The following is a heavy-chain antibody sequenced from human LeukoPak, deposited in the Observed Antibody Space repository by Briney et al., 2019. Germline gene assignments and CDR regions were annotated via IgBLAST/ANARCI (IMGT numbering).Heavy chain of an antibody. V-gene: IGHV3-15*01. D-gene: IGHD1-26*01. CDR1: GFTFSNAW. Sequence: PGGSLRLSCAASGFTFSNAWMSWVRQAPGKGLEWVGRIKSKTDGGTTDYAAPVKGRFTISRDDSKNTLYLQMNSLKTEDTAVYYCTTYVGYGSYVAGDAFDIWGQGTMVTVSS. CDR3: TTYVGYGSYVAGDAFDI. CDR2: IKSKTDGGTT. J-gene: IGHJ3*02.